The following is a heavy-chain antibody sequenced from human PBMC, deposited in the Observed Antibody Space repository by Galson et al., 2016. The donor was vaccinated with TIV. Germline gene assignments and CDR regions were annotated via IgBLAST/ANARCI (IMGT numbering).Heavy chain of an antibody. V-gene: IGHV3-9*01. CDR3: AKDGRGYYYYMDV. CDR1: GFTFDDYA. Sequence: SLRLSCAASGFTFDDYAMHWVRQVPGKGLEWVSGINWNSGDINCAASVKGRFTISRDNAKKSLYLQMNSLRPEDTALYYCAKDGRGYYYYMDVWGNGTTVTVSS. CDR2: INWNSGDI. J-gene: IGHJ6*03. D-gene: IGHD1-26*01.